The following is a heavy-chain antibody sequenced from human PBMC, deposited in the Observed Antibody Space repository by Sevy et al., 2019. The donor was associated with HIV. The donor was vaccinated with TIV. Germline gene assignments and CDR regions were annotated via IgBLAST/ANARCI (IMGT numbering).Heavy chain of an antibody. V-gene: IGHV4-39*01. J-gene: IGHJ4*02. CDR1: GGSISSSSYY. CDR3: ARSGLTAYYFDY. Sequence: SETLSLTCTVSGGSISSSSYYWGWIRQPPGKGLEWIGSIYFSGSTCYNPSLKSRVTISVDTSKNQFSLKLSSVTAADTAVYYCARSGLTAYYFDYWGQGTLVTVSS. D-gene: IGHD7-27*01. CDR2: IYFSGST.